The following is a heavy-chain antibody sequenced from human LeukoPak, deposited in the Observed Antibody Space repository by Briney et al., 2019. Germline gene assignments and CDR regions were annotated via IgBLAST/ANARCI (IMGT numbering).Heavy chain of an antibody. J-gene: IGHJ4*02. CDR3: ASGRVRGYCSSTSCPQAYNFDY. CDR2: IIPIFGTA. V-gene: IGHV1-69*05. Sequence: SVKVSCKASGGTFSSYAISWVRQAPGQGLEWMGGIIPIFGTANYAQKFQGRVTITTDESTGTAYMELSSLRSEDTAVYYCASGRVRGYCSSTSCPQAYNFDYWGQGTLVTVSS. CDR1: GGTFSSYA. D-gene: IGHD2-2*01.